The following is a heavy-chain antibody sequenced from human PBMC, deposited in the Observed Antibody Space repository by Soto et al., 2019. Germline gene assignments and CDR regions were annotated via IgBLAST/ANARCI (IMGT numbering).Heavy chain of an antibody. CDR1: GDSVSNNSVA. Sequence: QAQLQQSGPGLVKPSQTLSLSCAISGDSVSNNSVAWTWVRQSPSRGLEWLGRTYYRSKWHYDYAPSVRSRITINPDTSKSHFSLQLNSVSPEDAAVYYCARTLRGRGVKYFDDWGQGTLVTVSS. CDR3: ARTLRGRGVKYFDD. J-gene: IGHJ5*02. V-gene: IGHV6-1*01. D-gene: IGHD3-10*01. CDR2: TYYRSKWHY.